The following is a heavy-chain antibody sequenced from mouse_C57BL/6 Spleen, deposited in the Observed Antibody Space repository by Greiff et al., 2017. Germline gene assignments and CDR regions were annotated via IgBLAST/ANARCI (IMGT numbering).Heavy chain of an antibody. CDR3: AAYYSNGVAY. J-gene: IGHJ3*01. CDR2: IYPRSGNT. Sequence: VKLQQSGAELARPGASVKLSCKASGYTFTSYGISWVKQRTGQGLEWIGEIYPRSGNTYYNEKIKGKATLTADKSSSTAYMELRSLTSEDSAVYFCAAYYSNGVAYWGQGTLVTVSA. CDR1: GYTFTSYG. V-gene: IGHV1-81*01. D-gene: IGHD2-5*01.